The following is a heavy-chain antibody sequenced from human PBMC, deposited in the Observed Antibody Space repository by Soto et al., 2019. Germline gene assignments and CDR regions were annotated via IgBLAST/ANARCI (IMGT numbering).Heavy chain of an antibody. CDR1: GHTFPSYG. D-gene: IGHD2-2*01. V-gene: IGHV1-18*01. Sequence: ASVKVSCKASGHTFPSYGISWVRQAPGQGLEWMGWISAYNGNTNYAQKLQGRVTMTTDTSTSTAYMELRSLRSDDTAVYYCASVVPAVRCFDPWGQGTLVTVSS. CDR2: ISAYNGNT. CDR3: ASVVPAVRCFDP. J-gene: IGHJ5*02.